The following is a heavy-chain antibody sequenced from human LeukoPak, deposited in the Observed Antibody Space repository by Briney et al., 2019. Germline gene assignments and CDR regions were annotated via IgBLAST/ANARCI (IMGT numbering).Heavy chain of an antibody. J-gene: IGHJ4*02. Sequence: PSETLSLTCTVSGGSISSGSFYWSWIRQTAGKGLEWIGRIYPSGDSQYSPSFRSRATISLDTRSQFSLKLSSVTAADTAVYFCVSGYDRNGYQSRGFDYWGQGALVNVSS. V-gene: IGHV4-61*02. D-gene: IGHD3-22*01. CDR1: GGSISSGSFY. CDR3: VSGYDRNGYQSRGFDY. CDR2: IYPSGDS.